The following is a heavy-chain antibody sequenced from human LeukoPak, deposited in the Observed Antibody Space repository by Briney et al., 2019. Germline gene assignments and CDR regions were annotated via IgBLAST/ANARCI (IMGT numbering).Heavy chain of an antibody. CDR3: ARDDYYGSGSYCSFDY. CDR2: ISYDGSNK. CDR1: GFTFSSYA. V-gene: IGHV3-30-3*01. Sequence: PGGSLRLSCAASGFTFSSYAMHWVRQAAGQGLEWVGVISYDGSNKYYADSVKGRFTISRDNSKNTLYLQMNSLRAEDTAVYYCARDDYYGSGSYCSFDYWGQGTLVTVSS. J-gene: IGHJ4*02. D-gene: IGHD3-10*01.